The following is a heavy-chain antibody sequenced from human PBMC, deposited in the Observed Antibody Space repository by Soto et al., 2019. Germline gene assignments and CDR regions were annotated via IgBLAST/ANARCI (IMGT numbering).Heavy chain of an antibody. CDR1: GYTFTSYA. CDR2: INAGNGNT. Sequence: ASVKVSCKASGYTFTSYAMHWVRQAPGQRLEWMGWINAGNGNTKYSQKFQGRVTITRDTSASTAYMELSSLRSEDTAVYYCARERLALRFLEWGTGYWGQGTLVTVSS. D-gene: IGHD3-3*01. CDR3: ARERLALRFLEWGTGY. V-gene: IGHV1-3*01. J-gene: IGHJ4*02.